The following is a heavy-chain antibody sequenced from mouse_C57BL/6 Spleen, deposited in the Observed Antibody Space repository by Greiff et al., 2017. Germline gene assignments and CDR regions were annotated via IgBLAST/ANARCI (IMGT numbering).Heavy chain of an antibody. V-gene: IGHV1-59*01. CDR1: GYTFTSYW. Sequence: QVQLQQPGAELVRPGTSVKLSCKASGYTFTSYWMHWVKQRPGQGLEWIGVIDPSDSYTNYNQKFKGKATLTVDTSSSTAYMQRSSLTSEDSAVYYCASLTTVVATHDYWGQGTTLTVSS. D-gene: IGHD1-1*01. CDR3: ASLTTVVATHDY. J-gene: IGHJ2*01. CDR2: IDPSDSYT.